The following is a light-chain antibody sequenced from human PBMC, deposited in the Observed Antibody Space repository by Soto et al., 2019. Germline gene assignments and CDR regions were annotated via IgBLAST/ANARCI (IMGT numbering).Light chain of an antibody. CDR1: ISNIGSKT. V-gene: IGLV1-44*01. CDR2: SDD. CDR3: AAWDDSLSGYV. J-gene: IGLJ1*01. Sequence: QSVLTQPPSASGTPGQGVTISCSGSISNIGSKTVKWYQHFPGTAPQLLIYSDDQRPSGVPDRFSGSKSGTSASLAISGLQAEDEADYYCAAWDDSLSGYVFGTGTKVTVL.